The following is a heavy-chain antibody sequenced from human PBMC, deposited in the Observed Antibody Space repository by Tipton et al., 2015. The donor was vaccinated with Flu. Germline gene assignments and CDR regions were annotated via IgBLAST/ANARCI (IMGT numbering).Heavy chain of an antibody. CDR3: VRDLTGVRGFPDT. V-gene: IGHV4-31*03. J-gene: IGHJ5*02. Sequence: TLSLTCTVSGDALSSSGYYWSWIRRPPGKGLEWIGYIFYSGSLYYNPSLESRVRISIDTTQNEVSLKLSSVTAADTAVYYCVRDLTGVRGFPDTWGQGILVTVSA. CDR1: GDALSSSGYY. CDR2: IFYSGSL. D-gene: IGHD3-10*01.